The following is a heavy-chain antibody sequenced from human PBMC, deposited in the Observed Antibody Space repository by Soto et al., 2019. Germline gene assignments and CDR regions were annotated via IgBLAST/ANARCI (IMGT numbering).Heavy chain of an antibody. Sequence: GWSLRLSCASSVFTFISYAMSWVRQAPGKGLEWVSAISGSGGSTYYADSVKGRFTISRDNSKNTLYLQMNSLRAEDTAVYYCAKWDRDYYYYGMDVWGQGTTVTVSS. CDR3: AKWDRDYYYYGMDV. CDR1: VFTFISYA. D-gene: IGHD1-26*01. V-gene: IGHV3-23*01. J-gene: IGHJ6*02. CDR2: ISGSGGST.